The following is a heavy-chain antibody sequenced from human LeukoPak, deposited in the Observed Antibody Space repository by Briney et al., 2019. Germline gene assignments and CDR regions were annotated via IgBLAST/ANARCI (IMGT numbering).Heavy chain of an antibody. CDR3: ARVASGSPYFDY. CDR2: IYSNGNT. Sequence: PGGSLRLSCAASGFTVSNNYMSWVRQAPGKGLEWVSVIYSNGNTYYANSVKGRFTISRDNSQNTLYLQMNSLRAEDTAVYYCARVASGSPYFDYWGQGTLVTVSS. CDR1: GFTVSNNY. J-gene: IGHJ4*02. D-gene: IGHD1-26*01. V-gene: IGHV3-66*03.